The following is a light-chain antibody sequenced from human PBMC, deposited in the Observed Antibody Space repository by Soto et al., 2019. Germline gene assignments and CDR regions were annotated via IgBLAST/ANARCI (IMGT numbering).Light chain of an antibody. Sequence: NMLTQSVGTLSLTKGERATLSCRASQSVSSSYLAWYQQKPGQAPRLLIFRASSRATGVPARFSASGSGTEFTLTISGLQSEDSAVYYSQQDRNWPPWRFAPGTNVDIK. CDR3: QQDRNWPPWR. J-gene: IGKJ1*01. CDR1: QSVSSSY. CDR2: RAS. V-gene: IGKV3-20*01.